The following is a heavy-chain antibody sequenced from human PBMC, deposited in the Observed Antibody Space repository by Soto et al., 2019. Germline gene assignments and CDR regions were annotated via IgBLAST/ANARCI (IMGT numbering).Heavy chain of an antibody. D-gene: IGHD2-2*01. CDR2: ISYDGSNK. CDR1: GYTFTSYA. V-gene: IGHV3-30-3*01. CDR3: VRGTSTSPDY. J-gene: IGHJ4*02. Sequence: SCKASGYTFTSYAMHWVRQAPGKGLEWVAVISYDGSNKYYADSVKGRFTISRDNSKNTLYLQMNSLRAEDTAVYYCVRGTSTSPDYWGQGTLVTVSS.